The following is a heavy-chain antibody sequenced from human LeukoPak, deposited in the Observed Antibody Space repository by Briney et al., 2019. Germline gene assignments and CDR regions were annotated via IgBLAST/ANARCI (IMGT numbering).Heavy chain of an antibody. J-gene: IGHJ4*02. D-gene: IGHD5-24*01. CDR3: ARIGLGRDAYNSFDY. CDR2: ISATTIYR. Sequence: GGSLRLSCAASGFTFSSYGMHWVRQAPGKGLEWVSSISATTIYRFSAGSVRGRFTISRDNVENSLYLQMNDLRREDTAVYYCARIGLGRDAYNSFDYWGQGTLVIVSS. V-gene: IGHV3-21*01. CDR1: GFTFSSYG.